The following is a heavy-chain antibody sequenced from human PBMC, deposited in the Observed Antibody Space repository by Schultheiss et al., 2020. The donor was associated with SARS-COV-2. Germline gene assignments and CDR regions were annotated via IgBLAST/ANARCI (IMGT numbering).Heavy chain of an antibody. Sequence: SCAASGFTFSDYYMSWIRQAPGKGLEWVSYISSSSSYTNYADSVKGRFTISRDNAKNSLYLQMNSLRAEDTAVYYCARGEESIAAAGLNGMDVWGQGTTVTVSS. D-gene: IGHD6-13*01. J-gene: IGHJ6*02. V-gene: IGHV3-11*06. CDR3: ARGEESIAAAGLNGMDV. CDR1: GFTFSDYY. CDR2: ISSSSSYT.